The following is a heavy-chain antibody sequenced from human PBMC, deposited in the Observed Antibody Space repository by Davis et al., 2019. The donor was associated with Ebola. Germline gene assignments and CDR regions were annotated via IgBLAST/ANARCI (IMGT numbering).Heavy chain of an antibody. CDR3: ARDHCGGGCFSGNWFDP. CDR1: GGSISGYY. Sequence: MPSETLSLTCTVSGGSISGYYWSWIRQSPGTGMEWIGYVHYSGSTNYNPSLMRRVTILVDTSKNQFSLKLTSVTAADTAVYYCARDHCGGGCFSGNWFDPWGQGTLVTVSS. CDR2: VHYSGST. D-gene: IGHD2-21*02. V-gene: IGHV4-59*01. J-gene: IGHJ5*02.